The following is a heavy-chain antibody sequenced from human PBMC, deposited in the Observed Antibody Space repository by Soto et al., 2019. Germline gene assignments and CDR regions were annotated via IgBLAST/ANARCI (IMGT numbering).Heavy chain of an antibody. D-gene: IGHD3-22*01. CDR1: GLTFSRYA. CDR3: ARLGAYYQSLDP. CDR2: ISGSGGTT. Sequence: PGGSLRLSCVASGLTFSRYAMTWVRQAPGKGLEWVSGISGSGGTTYYADSVKGRFTISRDYSKSTLHLQMNSLRAEDTAVYYCARLGAYYQSLDPWGPGTLVTVSS. J-gene: IGHJ5*02. V-gene: IGHV3-23*01.